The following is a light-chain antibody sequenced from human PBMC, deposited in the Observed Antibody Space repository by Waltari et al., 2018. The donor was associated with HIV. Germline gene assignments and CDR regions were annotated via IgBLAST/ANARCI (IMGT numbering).Light chain of an antibody. CDR2: SVT. CDR3: YSYSDTTTSYI. Sequence: QSALTRPASPSRSPGQSNTIPSTGTSPDICHPDLVFRYQQYPGKVPTLLLYSVTKRPSGASSRFSGSKSGNTASLTISGLRAEDEADYYCYSYSDTTTSYIFGSGTKVTV. CDR1: SPDICHPDL. V-gene: IGLV2-23*02. J-gene: IGLJ1*01.